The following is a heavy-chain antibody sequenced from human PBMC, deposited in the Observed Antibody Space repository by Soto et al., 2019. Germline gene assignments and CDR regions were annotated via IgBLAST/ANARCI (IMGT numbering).Heavy chain of an antibody. CDR3: ARPIYGDYAFDS. J-gene: IGHJ4*02. V-gene: IGHV3-13*01. Sequence: EVQLVESGGGLVRPGGSLRLSCAASGFTFSRYAIHWVRQATGKGLEWVSAIGSAGDTHYAGSVKGRFTISRENAKTSSYLQMNSLRAEDTAVYYCARPIYGDYAFDSWGQGTLVTVSS. D-gene: IGHD4-17*01. CDR1: GFTFSRYA. CDR2: IGSAGDT.